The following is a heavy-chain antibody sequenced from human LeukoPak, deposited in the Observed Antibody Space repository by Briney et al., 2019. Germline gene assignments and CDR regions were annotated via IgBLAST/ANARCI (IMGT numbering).Heavy chain of an antibody. V-gene: IGHV1-2*02. D-gene: IGHD3-10*01. CDR3: ARPLPAGLAPYYFDY. J-gene: IGHJ4*02. CDR2: INPNSGGT. CDR1: GYTFTGYY. Sequence: ASVKVSCKASGYTFTGYYMHWVRQAPGQGLEWMGWINPNSGGTNYAQKFQGRVTMTRDTSISTAYMELSRLRSDDTAVYYCARPLPAGLAPYYFDYWGQGTLVTVSS.